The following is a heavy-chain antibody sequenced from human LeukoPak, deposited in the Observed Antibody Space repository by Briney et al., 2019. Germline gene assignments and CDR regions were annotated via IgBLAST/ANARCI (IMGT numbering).Heavy chain of an antibody. D-gene: IGHD4-17*01. V-gene: IGHV4-34*01. CDR2: INHSGST. CDR1: GGSFSGYY. J-gene: IGHJ5*02. Sequence: KTSETLSLTCAVYGGSFSGYYWSWIRQPPGKGLEWIGEINHSGSTNYNPSPKSRVTISVDTSKNQFSLKLSSVTAADTAVYYCARFDYGDFVGFNWFDPWGQGTLVTVSS. CDR3: ARFDYGDFVGFNWFDP.